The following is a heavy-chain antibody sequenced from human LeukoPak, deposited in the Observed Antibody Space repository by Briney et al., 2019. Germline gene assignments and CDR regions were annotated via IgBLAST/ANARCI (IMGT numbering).Heavy chain of an antibody. CDR2: INPNSGGT. CDR1: GYTFTGYY. J-gene: IGHJ4*02. Sequence: ASVKVSCKASGYTFTGYYMHWVRQAPGQGLEWMGWINPNSGGTNYAQKLQDRVTMTTDTSTSTAYMELRSLRSDDTAVYYCAGGSSYGFSMGYWGQGTLVTVSS. V-gene: IGHV1-2*02. D-gene: IGHD5-18*01. CDR3: AGGSSYGFSMGY.